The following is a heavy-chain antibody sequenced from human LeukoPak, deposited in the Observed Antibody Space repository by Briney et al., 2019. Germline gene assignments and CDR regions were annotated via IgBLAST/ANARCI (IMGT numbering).Heavy chain of an antibody. CDR3: AKPGSSSWYGRYYFDY. CDR1: GFTFSSYA. CDR2: ISGSGGST. J-gene: IGHJ4*02. D-gene: IGHD6-13*01. V-gene: IGHV3-23*01. Sequence: GGSLRLSCAASGFTFSSYAMSWVRQAPGKGLEWVSAISGSGGSTYYADSVKGRFTISRDNSKNTLYLQMNSLRAEDTAVYYCAKPGSSSWYGRYYFDYWGQGTLVTVSS.